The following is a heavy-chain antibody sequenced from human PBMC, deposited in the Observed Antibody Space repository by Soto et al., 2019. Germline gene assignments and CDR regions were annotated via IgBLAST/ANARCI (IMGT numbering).Heavy chain of an antibody. D-gene: IGHD4-4*01. V-gene: IGHV4-59*01. J-gene: IGHJ4*02. CDR2: IYYSGST. CDR3: ARSVLHDY. CDR1: GASISSYY. Sequence: SETLSLTCTVSGASISSYYWSWIRQPPGKGLEWIGYIYYSGSTNYNPSLKSRVTISVDTSKNQLSLKLSSVTAADTAVYYCARSVLHDYWGQGTLVTVSS.